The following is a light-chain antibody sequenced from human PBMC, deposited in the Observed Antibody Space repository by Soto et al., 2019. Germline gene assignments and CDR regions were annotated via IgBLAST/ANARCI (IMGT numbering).Light chain of an antibody. Sequence: QSALTQPPSTSGSPGQSVTISCTGTSSDVGDYTYVSWYQQHPGKAPNLMIYEVSQRPSGVPDRFSGSKSGNTASLTVSGLQAEDEADYYCSSYAGSKGVVFGGGTKLTVL. CDR2: EVS. V-gene: IGLV2-8*01. J-gene: IGLJ2*01. CDR1: SSDVGDYTY. CDR3: SSYAGSKGVV.